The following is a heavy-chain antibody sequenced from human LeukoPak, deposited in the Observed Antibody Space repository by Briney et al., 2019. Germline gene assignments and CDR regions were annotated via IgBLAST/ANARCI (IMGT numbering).Heavy chain of an antibody. V-gene: IGHV3-7*01. CDR1: GFTFSSYW. CDR3: ASQTGYSSSLFLWAAFDI. CDR2: IKQDGSEK. J-gene: IGHJ3*02. D-gene: IGHD6-13*01. Sequence: GGSLRLSCAASGFTFSSYWMTWVRQAPGKGLEWVANIKQDGSEKYYVDSVKGRFTISRDNAKKSLYLQMNSLRAEDTAVYYCASQTGYSSSLFLWAAFDIWGQGTMVTVSS.